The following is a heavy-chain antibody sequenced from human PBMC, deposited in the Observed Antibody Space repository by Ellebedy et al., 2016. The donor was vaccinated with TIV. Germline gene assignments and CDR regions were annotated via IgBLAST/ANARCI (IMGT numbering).Heavy chain of an antibody. Sequence: ASVKVSXKASGYAFSTYGISWFRQAPGQGLEWMGWISGYNGDTKYAQKLQGRVTLTTDTSTSTAFMELRRLRSDDTAVYYCAREGSWYSSSWSDYWGQGTLVTVSS. J-gene: IGHJ4*02. CDR3: AREGSWYSSSWSDY. D-gene: IGHD6-13*01. CDR2: ISGYNGDT. CDR1: GYAFSTYG. V-gene: IGHV1-18*01.